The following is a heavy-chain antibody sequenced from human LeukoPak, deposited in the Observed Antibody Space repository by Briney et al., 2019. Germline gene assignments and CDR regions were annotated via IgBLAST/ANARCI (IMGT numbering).Heavy chain of an antibody. Sequence: ASVKVSCKASGYTFTSYDINWVRQATGQGREWMGWMNPNSGNTGYAQKFQGRVTINRNTSISTAYMELSSLRSEDTAVYYCARGGCSGGSCYAHRWFDHWGQGTLVTVSS. CDR1: GYTFTSYD. J-gene: IGHJ5*02. D-gene: IGHD2-15*01. CDR2: MNPNSGNT. CDR3: ARGGCSGGSCYAHRWFDH. V-gene: IGHV1-8*01.